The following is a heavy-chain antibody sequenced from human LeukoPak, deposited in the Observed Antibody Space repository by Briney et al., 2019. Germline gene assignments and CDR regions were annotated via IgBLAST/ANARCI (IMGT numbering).Heavy chain of an antibody. CDR2: ISYDGSNK. J-gene: IGHJ4*02. Sequence: GGSLRLSCAASGFTFSSYAMHWVRQAPGKGLEWVAVISYDGSNKYYADSVKGRFTISRDNSKNTLYLQMNSLRAEDTAVYYCAREGGGYSYGLDYWDQGTLVTVSS. CDR3: AREGGGYSYGLDY. CDR1: GFTFSSYA. V-gene: IGHV3-30-3*01. D-gene: IGHD5-18*01.